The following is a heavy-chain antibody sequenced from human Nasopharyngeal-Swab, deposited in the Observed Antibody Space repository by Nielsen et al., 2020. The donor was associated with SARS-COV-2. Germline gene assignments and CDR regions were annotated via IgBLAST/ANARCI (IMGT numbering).Heavy chain of an antibody. J-gene: IGHJ6*03. CDR2: INPGNGST. V-gene: IGHV1-3*01. Sequence: WVRQAPGQRLEWMGWINPGNGSTKYSQEFQGRVTITRDTPASTAYMELSSLRSEDTAIYYCVRDLGGYYYYMDVWGKGTTVTVSS. CDR3: VRDLGGYYYYMDV. D-gene: IGHD3-16*01.